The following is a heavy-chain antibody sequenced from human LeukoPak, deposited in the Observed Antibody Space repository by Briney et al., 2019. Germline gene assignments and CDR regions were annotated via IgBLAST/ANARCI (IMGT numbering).Heavy chain of an antibody. D-gene: IGHD3-22*01. CDR2: INPSGGST. CDR3: ARGRIAKIVVVHSFSYGMDV. Sequence: ASVKVSCKASGYTFTSYYMHWVRQAPGQGLEWMGIINPSGGSTSYAQKFQGRVTMTRDMSTSTVYMELSSLRSEDTAVYYCARGRIAKIVVVHSFSYGMDVWGRGTTVTVSS. V-gene: IGHV1-46*01. CDR1: GYTFTSYY. J-gene: IGHJ6*02.